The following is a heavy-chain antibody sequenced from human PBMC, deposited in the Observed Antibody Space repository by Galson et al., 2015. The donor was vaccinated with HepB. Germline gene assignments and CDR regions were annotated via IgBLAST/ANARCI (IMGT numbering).Heavy chain of an antibody. CDR2: INAGNGNT. CDR3: ARPNADYYGSGSFDY. J-gene: IGHJ4*02. CDR1: GYTFTSYA. V-gene: IGHV1-3*01. D-gene: IGHD3-10*01. Sequence: SVKVSCKASGYTFTSYAMHWVRQAPGQRLEWMGWINAGNGNTKYSQKFQGRVTITRDTSASTAYMELSSLRSEDTAVYYCARPNADYYGSGSFDYWGQGTLVTVSS.